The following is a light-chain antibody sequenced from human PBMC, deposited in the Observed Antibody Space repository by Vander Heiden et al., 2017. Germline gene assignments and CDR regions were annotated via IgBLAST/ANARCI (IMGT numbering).Light chain of an antibody. CDR2: HTS. V-gene: IGLV7-43*01. J-gene: IGLJ1*01. Sequence: QTVVTQESSFTVSPGGTVTLTCASSTGAVTNDYYPNWFQQKHGQAPRALIYHTSNKYSWTPARFSGSLLGDKAALTLSGVQPEDEADYYCRLFYRDDYVFGPGTRVTVL. CDR3: RLFYRDDYV. CDR1: TGAVTNDYY.